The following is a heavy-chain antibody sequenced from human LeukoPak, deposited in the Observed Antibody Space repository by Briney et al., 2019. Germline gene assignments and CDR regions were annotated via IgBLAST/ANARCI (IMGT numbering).Heavy chain of an antibody. CDR2: IYSGGNT. CDR3: ARAHDRGYYYGFDY. V-gene: IGHV3-66*01. J-gene: IGHJ4*02. Sequence: GGSLWLSCAASGFTVSSNYMSWVRQAPGKGLEWVSVIYSGGNTYYADSVQGRFTMSRENPKNTLYLQMNSLRAEDTAVYYCARAHDRGYYYGFDYWGQGTLVTVSS. CDR1: GFTVSSNY. D-gene: IGHD3-22*01.